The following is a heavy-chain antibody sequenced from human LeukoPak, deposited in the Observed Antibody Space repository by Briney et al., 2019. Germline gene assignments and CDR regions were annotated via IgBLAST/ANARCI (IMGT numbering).Heavy chain of an antibody. D-gene: IGHD1-26*01. V-gene: IGHV3-23*01. Sequence: GGSLRLSCAASGLTFSNYAMTWVRQAPGKGLEWVSGIIGSGSSTYYADSVKGRFTLSRDYPKNTLYLQMNSLRAEDTAVYFCAKYSGSYYYPPNWDSWGQGTLVTVSS. CDR2: IIGSGSST. J-gene: IGHJ4*02. CDR3: AKYSGSYYYPPNWDS. CDR1: GLTFSNYA.